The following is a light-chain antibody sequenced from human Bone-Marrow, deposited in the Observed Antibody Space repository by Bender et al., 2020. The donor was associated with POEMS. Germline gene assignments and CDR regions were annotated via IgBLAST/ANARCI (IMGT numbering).Light chain of an antibody. CDR1: SSAVGGYNL. V-gene: IGLV2-14*02. CDR2: EGT. Sequence: QSALTQPASVSESPGQSITISCTGTSSAVGGYNLVSWYQQHPGKAPKLIIYEGTERPSGVSDRFSGSKSGNTASLTVSGLQAEDEADYYCSSYTGSTVVFGGGTKLTVL. CDR3: SSYTGSTVV. J-gene: IGLJ2*01.